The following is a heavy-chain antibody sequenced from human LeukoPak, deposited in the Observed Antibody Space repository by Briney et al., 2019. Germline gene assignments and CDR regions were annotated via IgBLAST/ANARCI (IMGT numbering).Heavy chain of an antibody. Sequence: GGSLRLSCAASGFTFSSYNMNWVRQAPGKGLEWVSYISSSSSNIYYADSVKGRFTISRDNAKNSLYLQMNSLRAEDTAVYFCARDLGTGVDYWGQGTLVTVSS. CDR2: ISSSSSNI. CDR3: ARDLGTGVDY. J-gene: IGHJ4*02. D-gene: IGHD3/OR15-3a*01. V-gene: IGHV3-48*01. CDR1: GFTFSSYN.